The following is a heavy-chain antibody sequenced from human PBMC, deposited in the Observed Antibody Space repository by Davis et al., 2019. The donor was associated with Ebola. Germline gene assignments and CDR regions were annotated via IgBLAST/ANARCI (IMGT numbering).Heavy chain of an antibody. CDR1: GYTFTSYG. CDR2: ISAYNGNT. V-gene: IGHV1-18*01. CDR3: ARDGLVPDAIRGGFDP. Sequence: ASVKVSCKASGYTFTSYGISWVRQAPGQGLEWMGWISAYNGNTNYAQKLQGRVTLTTETSTSTAYMEVRSLTSDDTALYYCARDGLVPDAIRGGFDPWGQGMLVTVSS. D-gene: IGHD2-2*01. J-gene: IGHJ5*02.